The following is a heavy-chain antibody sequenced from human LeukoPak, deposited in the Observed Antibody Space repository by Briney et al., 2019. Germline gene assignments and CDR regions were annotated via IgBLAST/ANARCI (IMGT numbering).Heavy chain of an antibody. J-gene: IGHJ3*02. Sequence: SETLSLTCTVSGGSISSYYWSWIRQPPGKGLEWIGYIYYSGSTNYNPSLKSRVTISVDTSKNQFSLKLSSVTAADTAVYSCARNRDGYNYDAFDIWGQGTMVAVSS. CDR3: ARNRDGYNYDAFDI. V-gene: IGHV4-59*01. CDR2: IYYSGST. D-gene: IGHD5-24*01. CDR1: GGSISSYY.